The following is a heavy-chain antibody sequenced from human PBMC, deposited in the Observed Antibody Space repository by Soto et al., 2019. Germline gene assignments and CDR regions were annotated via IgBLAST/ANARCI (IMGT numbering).Heavy chain of an antibody. Sequence: QVQLVQSGAEVKKPGASVKVSCKASGYTFTGYYMHWVRQAPGQGLEWMGWINPNSGGTNYAQKFQGRVTMTRDTSISTAYMELSRLRSDDTAVYYCARLVWGIVVVTASRPIPPMDVWGQGTTVTVSS. D-gene: IGHD2-21*02. J-gene: IGHJ6*02. V-gene: IGHV1-2*02. CDR3: ARLVWGIVVVTASRPIPPMDV. CDR1: GYTFTGYY. CDR2: INPNSGGT.